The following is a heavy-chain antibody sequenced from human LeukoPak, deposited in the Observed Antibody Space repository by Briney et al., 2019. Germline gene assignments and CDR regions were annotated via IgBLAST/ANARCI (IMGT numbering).Heavy chain of an antibody. D-gene: IGHD4-17*01. CDR3: ARESADYGDYERAFDY. CDR1: GGSISSGGYS. J-gene: IGHJ4*02. Sequence: PSETLSLTCAVSGGSISSGGYSWTWIRQPPGKGLEWVGYIYHSGIAYYNPSLKSRVTISVDRSKNQFSLKLSSVTAADTAVYYCARESADYGDYERAFDYWGQGTLVTVSS. CDR2: IYHSGIA. V-gene: IGHV4-30-2*01.